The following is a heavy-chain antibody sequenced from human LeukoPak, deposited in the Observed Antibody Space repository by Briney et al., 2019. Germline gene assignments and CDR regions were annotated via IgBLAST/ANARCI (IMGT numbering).Heavy chain of an antibody. CDR1: GGAFSSYA. D-gene: IGHD3-22*01. CDR3: ARGDSSGYSY. CDR2: IIPIFGTA. V-gene: IGHV1-69*05. Sequence: SVKVSCKASGGAFSSYAISWVRQAPGQGLEWMGRIIPIFGTANYAQKFQGRVTITTDESTSTAYMELSSLRSEDTAVYYCARGDSSGYSYWGEGALVTVSS. J-gene: IGHJ4*02.